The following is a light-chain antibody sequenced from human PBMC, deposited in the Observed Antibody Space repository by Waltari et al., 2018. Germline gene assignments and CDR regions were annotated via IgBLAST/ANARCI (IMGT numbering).Light chain of an antibody. J-gene: IGLJ2*01. CDR3: SSYRDTTHVL. Sequence: QSALTQPASVSGSPGPSITISCTGSTSDIGAFYSASWYQQHPGRAPKLIISEVTTRPTGVSNRFSGSKSGITASLTISGRQPEDEAHYYCSSYRDTTHVLFGGGTKVTVL. CDR2: EVT. V-gene: IGLV2-14*01. CDR1: TSDIGAFYS.